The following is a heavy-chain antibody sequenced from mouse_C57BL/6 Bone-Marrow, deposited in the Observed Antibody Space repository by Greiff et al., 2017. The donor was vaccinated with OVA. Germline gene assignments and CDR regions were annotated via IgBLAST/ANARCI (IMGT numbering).Heavy chain of an antibody. D-gene: IGHD2-12*01. Sequence: DVKLVESGGGLVQPGGSLKLSCAASGFTFSDYYMYWVRQTPEKRLEWVAYISNGGGSTYYPDTVKGRFTISRDNAKNTLYLQMSRLKSEDTAMYYCARGYSDYYAMDYWGQGTSVTVSS. CDR2: ISNGGGST. V-gene: IGHV5-12*01. CDR1: GFTFSDYY. J-gene: IGHJ4*01. CDR3: ARGYSDYYAMDY.